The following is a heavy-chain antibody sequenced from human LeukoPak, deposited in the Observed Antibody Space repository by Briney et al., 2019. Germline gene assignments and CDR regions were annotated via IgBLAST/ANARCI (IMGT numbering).Heavy chain of an antibody. J-gene: IGHJ3*02. CDR2: MNPNSGNT. Sequence: EASVKVSCKASGYTFTSYDINWVRQATGQGLEWMGWMNPNSGNTGYAQKFQGRVTMTRNTSISTAYMELSSPRSEDTAVYYCARGGDSSGFDAFDIWGQGTMVTVSS. D-gene: IGHD3-22*01. CDR3: ARGGDSSGFDAFDI. V-gene: IGHV1-8*01. CDR1: GYTFTSYD.